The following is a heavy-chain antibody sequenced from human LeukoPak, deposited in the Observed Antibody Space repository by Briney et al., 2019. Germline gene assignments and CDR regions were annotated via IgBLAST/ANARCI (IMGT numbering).Heavy chain of an antibody. CDR3: AREMGAGCSGGSCYLGAFDI. Sequence: GGSLRLSCAASGFTFSSYGMHWVRQAPGKGLEWVAVIWYDGSNKYYADSVKGRFTISRDNSKNTLYLQMNSLRAEDTAVYYCAREMGAGCSGGSCYLGAFDIWGQGTMVTVSS. D-gene: IGHD2-15*01. CDR1: GFTFSSYG. V-gene: IGHV3-33*01. CDR2: IWYDGSNK. J-gene: IGHJ3*02.